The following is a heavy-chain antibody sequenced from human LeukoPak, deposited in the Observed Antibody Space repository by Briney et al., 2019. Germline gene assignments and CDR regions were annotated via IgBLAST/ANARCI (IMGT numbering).Heavy chain of an antibody. CDR1: GGSLSSGSYY. V-gene: IGHV4-61*02. J-gene: IGHJ6*03. CDR2: LYPSGTT. D-gene: IGHD6-13*01. CDR3: ARDRSSWTNYYYYMDV. Sequence: PSQTLSLTCTVSGGSLSSGSYYWSWIRQPAGKGLEWIGRLYPSGTTNNNPSLNSRATISVDTSKNQFSLKLSSVTAADTAVYYCARDRSSWTNYYYYMDVWGKGTTVTVSS.